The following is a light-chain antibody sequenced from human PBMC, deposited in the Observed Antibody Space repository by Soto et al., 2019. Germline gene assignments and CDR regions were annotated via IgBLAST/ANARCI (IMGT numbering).Light chain of an antibody. J-gene: IGKJ3*01. V-gene: IGKV3-11*01. Sequence: EIVLTQSPATLSLSLGERATLSCRASQSIGSYLAWYQHKLGQPPRLLIYDASNRATGIPVRFSGSGYGTDFTLTISSLEPEDCAVYYCQQRSTWPPFSFGPGTKVDIK. CDR3: QQRSTWPPFS. CDR1: QSIGSY. CDR2: DAS.